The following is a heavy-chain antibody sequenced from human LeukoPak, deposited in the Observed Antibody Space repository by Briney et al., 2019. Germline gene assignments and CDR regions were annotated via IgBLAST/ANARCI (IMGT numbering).Heavy chain of an antibody. CDR2: ITGSTYRT. D-gene: IGHD3-10*01. CDR3: AKYFASGSYYKLPH. J-gene: IGHJ1*01. V-gene: IGHV3-23*01. Sequence: GGSLRLSCAASEFTFSNYAMTWVRQAPGKGLQWVSTITGSTYRTYYVESVRGRFTISRDNFNNTLYLQMNSLRAEDTAVYYCAKYFASGSYYKLPHWGQGTLVTVSS. CDR1: EFTFSNYA.